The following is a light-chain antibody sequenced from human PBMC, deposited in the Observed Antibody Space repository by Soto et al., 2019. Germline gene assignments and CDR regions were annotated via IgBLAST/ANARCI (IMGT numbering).Light chain of an antibody. CDR2: EVS. CDR1: SSDVGGYNY. J-gene: IGLJ3*02. Sequence: QSVLTQPASVSGSPGQSITISCTGTSSDVGGYNYVSWYQQHPGKAPKLMIYEVSNRPSGVSNRFSGSKSGNTASLTISGLQAEDEADYYCGTWDKSLSAGVFGGGTKLTVL. CDR3: GTWDKSLSAGV. V-gene: IGLV2-14*01.